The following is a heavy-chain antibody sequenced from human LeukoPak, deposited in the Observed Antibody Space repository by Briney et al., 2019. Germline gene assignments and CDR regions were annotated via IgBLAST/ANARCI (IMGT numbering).Heavy chain of an antibody. CDR2: ISSSSSYI. J-gene: IGHJ3*02. CDR3: ARGGQQLVMGDAFDI. V-gene: IGHV3-21*01. Sequence: GGSLRLSCAASGFTFSSYSMNWVRQAPGKGLEWVSSISSSSSYIYYADSVKGRFTISRDNAKNSLYLQMNSLRAEDTAVYYCARGGQQLVMGDAFDIWGQGTMVTVSS. D-gene: IGHD6-13*01. CDR1: GFTFSSYS.